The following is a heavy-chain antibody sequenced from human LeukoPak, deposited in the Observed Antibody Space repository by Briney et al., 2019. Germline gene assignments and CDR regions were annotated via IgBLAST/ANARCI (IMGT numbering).Heavy chain of an antibody. CDR1: GFTFSSYG. CDR2: ISYDGSNK. D-gene: IGHD6-19*01. CDR3: AKDLAVAGYFDY. Sequence: GGSLRLSCAASGFTFSSYGMHWVRQAPGKGLEWVAVISYDGSNKYYADSVKGRFTISRDNPKNTLYLQMNSLRAEDTAVYYCAKDLAVAGYFDYWGQGTLVTVSS. V-gene: IGHV3-30*18. J-gene: IGHJ4*02.